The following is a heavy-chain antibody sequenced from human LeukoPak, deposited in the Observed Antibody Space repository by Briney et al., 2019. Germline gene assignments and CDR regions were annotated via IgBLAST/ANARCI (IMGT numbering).Heavy chain of an antibody. D-gene: IGHD6-19*01. CDR2: ISAYNGNT. CDR3: AKDSGYSSGWTGVDYYYYMDV. Sequence: ASVKVSCKASGYTFTSYGISWVRQAPGQGLEWMGWISAYNGNTNYAQKLQGRVTMTTDTSTSTAYMELRSLRSDDTAVYYCAKDSGYSSGWTGVDYYYYMDVWGKGTTVTISS. J-gene: IGHJ6*03. CDR1: GYTFTSYG. V-gene: IGHV1-18*01.